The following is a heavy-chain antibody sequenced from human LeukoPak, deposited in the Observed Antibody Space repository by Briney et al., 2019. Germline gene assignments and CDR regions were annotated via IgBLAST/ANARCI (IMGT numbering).Heavy chain of an antibody. J-gene: IGHJ4*01. CDR3: AKPRIAARPLVFDY. V-gene: IGHV3-30*02. CDR1: GFTFSSYG. CDR2: IRYDGSNK. D-gene: IGHD6-6*01. Sequence: GGSLRLSCAASGFTFSSYGMHWVRQAPGKGLEWVAFIRYDGSNKYYADSVKGRFTISRDNSKNTLYLQMNSLRAEDTAVYYCAKPRIAARPLVFDYWGQEPWSPSPQ.